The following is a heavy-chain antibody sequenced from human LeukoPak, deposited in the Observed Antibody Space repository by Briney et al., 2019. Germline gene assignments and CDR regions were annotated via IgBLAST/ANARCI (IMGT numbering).Heavy chain of an antibody. CDR2: ISYDGSNK. V-gene: IGHV3-30-3*02. D-gene: IGHD6-25*01. CDR3: AKDAVGAAAADY. CDR1: GFTFSSYA. J-gene: IGHJ4*02. Sequence: PGGSLRLSCAASGFTFSSYAMHWVRQAPGKGLEWVAAISYDGSNKYYADSVKGRFTISRDNSKNTLYLQMSSLKAEDTAVYYCAKDAVGAAAADYWGQGALVTVSS.